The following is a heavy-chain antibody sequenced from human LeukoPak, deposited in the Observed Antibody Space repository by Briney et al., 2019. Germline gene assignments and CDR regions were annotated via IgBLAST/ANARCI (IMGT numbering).Heavy chain of an antibody. V-gene: IGHV3-33*06. CDR3: AKDLYYDSSGPFDY. J-gene: IGHJ4*02. D-gene: IGHD3-22*01. CDR2: IWYDGSNK. Sequence: GGSLRLSCAASGFTFSSYGMHWVHQAPGKGLEWVAVIWYDGSNKYYADSVKGRFTISRDNSKNTLYLQMNSLRAEDTAVYYCAKDLYYDSSGPFDYWGQGTLVTVSS. CDR1: GFTFSSYG.